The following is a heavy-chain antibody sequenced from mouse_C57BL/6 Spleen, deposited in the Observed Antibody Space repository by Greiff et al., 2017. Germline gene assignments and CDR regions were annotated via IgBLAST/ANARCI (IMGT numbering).Heavy chain of an antibody. CDR2: INPNNGGT. CDR3: AREGVYSNYGAMDY. Sequence: VQLQQSGPELVKPGASVKISCKASGYTFTDYYMNWVKQSHGQSLEWIGDINPNNGGTSYNQKFKGKATLTVDKSSSTAYMELRSLTSEDSAVYYCAREGVYSNYGAMDYWGQGTSVTVSS. V-gene: IGHV1-26*01. J-gene: IGHJ4*01. D-gene: IGHD2-5*01. CDR1: GYTFTDYY.